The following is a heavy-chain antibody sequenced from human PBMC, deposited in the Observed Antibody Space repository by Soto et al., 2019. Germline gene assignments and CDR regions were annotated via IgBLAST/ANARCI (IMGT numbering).Heavy chain of an antibody. J-gene: IGHJ4*02. CDR2: MSGNSEHI. D-gene: IGHD6-19*01. V-gene: IGHV3-21*01. CDR3: AGFETSRYTSGHEN. Sequence: EVQLVESGGGLVKPGGSLRLSCEASGFTFSSYSMNWVRQAPGKGLEWVSSMSGNSEHIIYADSIKGRFTISRDNAKNSLFLQMDSLRAEDTAIYYCAGFETSRYTSGHENWGQGSLVTVSS. CDR1: GFTFSSYS.